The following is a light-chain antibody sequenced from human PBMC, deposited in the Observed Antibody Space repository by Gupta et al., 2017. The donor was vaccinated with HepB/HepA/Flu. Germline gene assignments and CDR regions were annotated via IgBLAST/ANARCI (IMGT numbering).Light chain of an antibody. V-gene: IGLV3-25*03. J-gene: IGLJ2*01. CDR1: ALPKHY. CDR2: KDS. CDR3: QSADSSGTYVV. Sequence: SYELTLQPSVSLSPRQTARITCSGDALPKHYAYWYQQKPGQAPVLVIYKDSERPSGIPERFSGSSSETTVTLTICGVQAEDEADYYCQSADSSGTYVVFAAGTKLTVL.